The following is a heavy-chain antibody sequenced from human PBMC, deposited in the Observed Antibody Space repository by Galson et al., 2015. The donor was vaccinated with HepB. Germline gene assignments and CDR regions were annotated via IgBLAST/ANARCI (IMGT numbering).Heavy chain of an antibody. CDR3: ARVPGTTDYYDSSGYRREFDY. CDR1: GYTFTGYC. J-gene: IGHJ4*02. D-gene: IGHD3-22*01. Sequence: SVKVSCKASGYTFTGYCMHWVRQAPGQGLEWMGWINPNSGGTNYAQKFQGRVTMTRDTSISTAYMELSRLRSDDTAVYYCARVPGTTDYYDSSGYRREFDYWGQGTLVTVSS. V-gene: IGHV1-2*02. CDR2: INPNSGGT.